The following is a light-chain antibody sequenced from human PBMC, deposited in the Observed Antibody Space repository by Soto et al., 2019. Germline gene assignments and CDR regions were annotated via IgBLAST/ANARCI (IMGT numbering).Light chain of an antibody. CDR1: QGISSY. CDR2: AAS. J-gene: IGKJ4*01. V-gene: IGKV1-9*01. Sequence: DIQLTQSPSFLSASVGDGVTITCRASQGISSYLAWYQQRPGKAPKLLIYAASTLQSGVPSRFSGSGSGTEFTLTISSLQHEDFATYYCQQFNSYPTFGGGTKVEIK. CDR3: QQFNSYPT.